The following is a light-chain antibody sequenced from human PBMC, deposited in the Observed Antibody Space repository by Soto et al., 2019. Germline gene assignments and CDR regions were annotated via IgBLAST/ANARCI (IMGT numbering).Light chain of an antibody. CDR2: EVS. CDR1: SSDVGGYKY. J-gene: IGLJ2*01. V-gene: IGLV2-8*01. CDR3: AVWDDSLSGMI. Sequence: QSALTQPPAASGSPGQSVTISCTGTSSDVGGYKYVSWYQQQPGKAPKLLIYEVSQRPSGVPDRFSGSKSGNTASLAISGLQSEDEAHYYCAVWDDSLSGMIFGGGTKLTVL.